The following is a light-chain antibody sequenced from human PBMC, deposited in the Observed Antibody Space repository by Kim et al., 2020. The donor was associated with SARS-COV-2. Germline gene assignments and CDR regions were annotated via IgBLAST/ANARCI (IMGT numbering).Light chain of an antibody. CDR2: DAS. CDR3: QQRSDWPIT. V-gene: IGKV3-11*01. Sequence: LHPGERATLACSASRSVSSNLAWYLQRPGQAPRLLIYDASKRAPGIPARFSGSGSGTDFSLTITSLEFEDSAVYYCQQRSDWPITFGQGTRLEIK. J-gene: IGKJ5*01. CDR1: RSVSSN.